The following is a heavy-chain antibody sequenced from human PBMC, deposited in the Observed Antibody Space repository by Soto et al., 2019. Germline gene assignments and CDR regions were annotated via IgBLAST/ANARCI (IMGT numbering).Heavy chain of an antibody. CDR3: ARGGDGLGYCTNGVCSLVFDY. J-gene: IGHJ4*02. V-gene: IGHV4-59*01. CDR2: TYSSGRT. D-gene: IGHD2-8*01. Sequence: SETLSLTCTVSGGSISSYYWSWTRQPPGKGLEWIGYTYSSGRTNYNPSLKSRVTISVDTSKNQSSLKLSSLTPADTAVYYCARGGDGLGYCTNGVCSLVFDYWGQGTLVTVSS. CDR1: GGSISSYY.